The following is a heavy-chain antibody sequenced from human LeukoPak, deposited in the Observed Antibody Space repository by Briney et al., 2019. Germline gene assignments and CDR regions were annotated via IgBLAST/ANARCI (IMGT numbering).Heavy chain of an antibody. V-gene: IGHV3-9*01. CDR2: ISWRRGNI. CDR1: GFTFDDYA. J-gene: IGHJ6*02. CDR3: ATDAWRRAFNYGMDV. D-gene: IGHD5-12*01. Sequence: QTGGSLRLSCAASGFTFDDYAMHWVRQAPGKGLEWVAGISWRRGNIGYADSVKGRFTISRDNAENSLHLEMNSPRPEDTAVYFCATDAWRRAFNYGMDVWGQGTTVAVSS.